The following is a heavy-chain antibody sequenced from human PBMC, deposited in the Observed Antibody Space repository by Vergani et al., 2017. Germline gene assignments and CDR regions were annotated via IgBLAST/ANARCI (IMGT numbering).Heavy chain of an antibody. Sequence: EVQLLESGGGLVQPGGSLRLSCAASGFTFSSYAMSWVRQAPGKGPEWVSAISGSGGSTDYADAVKGRFTIPRDNSKNTLYLQRNSLIAEDTAVYYCSKGGHQYCGGDCYSDYWGQGTLVTVSS. CDR1: GFTFSSYA. V-gene: IGHV3-23*01. CDR3: SKGGHQYCGGDCYSDY. D-gene: IGHD2-21*02. CDR2: ISGSGGST. J-gene: IGHJ4*02.